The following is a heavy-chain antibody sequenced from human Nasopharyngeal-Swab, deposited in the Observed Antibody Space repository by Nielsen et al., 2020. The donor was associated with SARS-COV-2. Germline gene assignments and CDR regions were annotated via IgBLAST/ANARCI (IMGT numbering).Heavy chain of an antibody. D-gene: IGHD6-19*01. J-gene: IGHJ6*04. Sequence: GESLKISCATSGFTFSKAWMSWVRQAPGKGPEWVGRIKSRAAGGTTDYAAPVIGRFTVSRDDSESTLYLQMSNLKTEDTAVYYCTTYSSGWLWGKGTTVTVSS. V-gene: IGHV3-15*01. CDR1: GFTFSKAW. CDR2: IKSRAAGGTT. CDR3: TTYSSGWL.